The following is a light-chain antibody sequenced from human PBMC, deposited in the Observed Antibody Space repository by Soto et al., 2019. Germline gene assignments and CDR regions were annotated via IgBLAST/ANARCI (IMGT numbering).Light chain of an antibody. CDR1: RGYSNYK. V-gene: IGLV9-49*01. Sequence: QSVLTQPPSASASLGASVTLTCTLSRGYSNYKVDWYQQRPGKGPRFVMRVGTGGIVGSKGDGIPDRFSVLGSGLNRYLTIKNIQEEDESDYHCGAEHGSGSNFVYVFGTGTKLTVL. CDR2: VGTGGIVG. CDR3: GAEHGSGSNFVYV. J-gene: IGLJ1*01.